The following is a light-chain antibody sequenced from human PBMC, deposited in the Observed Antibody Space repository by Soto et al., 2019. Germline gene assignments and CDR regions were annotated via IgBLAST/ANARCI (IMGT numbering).Light chain of an antibody. V-gene: IGKV3-11*01. CDR1: QSVSSY. J-gene: IGKJ3*01. Sequence: EIVMTQSPATLPVSPGERATLSCRASQSVSSYLAWYQQKPGQAPRLLIYDASNRATGIPARFSGSGSGTDFTLTISSLEPEDFAVYYCQQRSKRPPFTFGPGTKVNI. CDR2: DAS. CDR3: QQRSKRPPFT.